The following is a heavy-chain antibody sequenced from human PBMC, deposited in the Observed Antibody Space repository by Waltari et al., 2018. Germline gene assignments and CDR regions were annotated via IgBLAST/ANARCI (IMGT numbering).Heavy chain of an antibody. CDR1: GFTFSSYA. CDR3: ANLGISSSWYPFDY. J-gene: IGHJ4*02. V-gene: IGHV3-23*01. CDR2: ISGRGGST. Sequence: EVQLLESGGGLVQPGGSLGLSCAASGFTFSSYAMSWVRPAPGQGLEWVSAISGRGGSTYYADSVKGRFTISRDNSKNTLYLQMNSLRAEDTAVYYCANLGISSSWYPFDYWGQGTLVTVSS. D-gene: IGHD6-13*01.